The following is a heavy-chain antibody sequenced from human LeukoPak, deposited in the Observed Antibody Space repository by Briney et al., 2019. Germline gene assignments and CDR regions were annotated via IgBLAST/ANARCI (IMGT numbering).Heavy chain of an antibody. CDR2: ISGSGDRT. CDR3: AKYRPSPMYYYDSSGYYLFDY. Sequence: GGSLTLSCAVSGSTFSIYAMSWVRQAPGKGLDWVSAISGSGDRTYYADSVKGRFTSSRNNSKTTLYLQMNSLRAEDTAVYYCAKYRPSPMYYYDSSGYYLFDYWGQGTLVTVSS. CDR1: GSTFSIYA. J-gene: IGHJ4*02. V-gene: IGHV3-23*01. D-gene: IGHD3-22*01.